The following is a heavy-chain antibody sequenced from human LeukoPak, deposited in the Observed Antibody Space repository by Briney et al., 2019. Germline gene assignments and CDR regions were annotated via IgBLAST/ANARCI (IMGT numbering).Heavy chain of an antibody. CDR3: ARVDSSGWYDY. D-gene: IGHD6-19*01. CDR1: GYTFTGDY. V-gene: IGHV1-2*02. J-gene: IGHJ5*01. Sequence: ASAKVSCKASGYTFTGDYMHWVPQAPGQGLEWMGWINPNSGGTNYAQTFQDRVTMSRDTSISTAYMDLSRLRSDDTAVYYCARVDSSGWYDYWGHGTLVTVSS. CDR2: INPNSGGT.